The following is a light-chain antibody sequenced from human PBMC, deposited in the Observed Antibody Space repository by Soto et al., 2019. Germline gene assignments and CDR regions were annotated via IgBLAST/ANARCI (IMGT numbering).Light chain of an antibody. Sequence: QSALTQPASVSGSPGQSITLSCTGTSSDVGVFHYVSWYQQHPGKAPKLIIYEVNNRPSGVSNRFSGSKSGNTGSLTISGLQAEDEADYYCSSYTTSSTVVFGGGTKLTVL. CDR2: EVN. V-gene: IGLV2-14*01. CDR1: SSDVGVFHY. CDR3: SSYTTSSTVV. J-gene: IGLJ2*01.